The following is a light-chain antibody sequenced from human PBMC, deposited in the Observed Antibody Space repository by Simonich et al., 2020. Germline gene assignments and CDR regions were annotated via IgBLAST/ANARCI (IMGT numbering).Light chain of an antibody. Sequence: DIVMTQSTDSLAVSLGERATINCKSSKSVLYSSNNKNYLAWYQQKPGQPPKLLIYWASTRESVVPDRFSGSGSGTDFTLTISSLQAEDVAVYYCQQYYSTPPLTFGGGTKVEIK. CDR1: KSVLYSSNNKNY. CDR3: QQYYSTPPLT. V-gene: IGKV4-1*01. CDR2: WAS. J-gene: IGKJ4*01.